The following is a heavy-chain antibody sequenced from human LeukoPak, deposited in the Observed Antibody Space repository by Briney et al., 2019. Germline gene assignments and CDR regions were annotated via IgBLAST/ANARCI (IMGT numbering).Heavy chain of an antibody. CDR2: VKQDVDKK. D-gene: IGHD2-2*01. V-gene: IGHV3-7*01. CDR1: GFTFGNYW. J-gene: IGHJ4*02. Sequence: GGSLRLSCAGSGFTFGNYWMSWVRQAPGKVLEWVASVKQDVDKKDYVDSLKDRVTISRDNGKNTLYLQMNSLRAEDTAVYYCARGGVGYCSSTSCPPPSYWGQGTLVTVSS. CDR3: ARGGVGYCSSTSCPPPSY.